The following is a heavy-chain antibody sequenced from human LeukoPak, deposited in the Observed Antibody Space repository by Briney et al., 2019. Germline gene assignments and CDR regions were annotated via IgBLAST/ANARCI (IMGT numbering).Heavy chain of an antibody. CDR3: ARERDSSGFETY. CDR2: IWYDGSNK. Sequence: GGSLRLSCAASGFTFSSYGMHWVRQAPGKGLEWVAVIWYDGSNKYYADSVKGRFTISRDNSKNTLYLQMDSLRAEDTAVYYCARERDSSGFETYWGQGTLVTVSS. V-gene: IGHV3-33*01. CDR1: GFTFSSYG. D-gene: IGHD6-19*01. J-gene: IGHJ4*02.